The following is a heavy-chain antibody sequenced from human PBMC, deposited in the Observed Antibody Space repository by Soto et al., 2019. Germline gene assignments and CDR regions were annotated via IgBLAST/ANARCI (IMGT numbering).Heavy chain of an antibody. V-gene: IGHV3-23*01. CDR3: AAGLRLGSFVY. J-gene: IGHJ4*02. CDR2: ISVGGGST. CDR1: GFTFSSYA. Sequence: EVQLLESGGGLVQPGGSLRLSCAASGFTFSSYAMSWVRQAPGKGLEWVSAISVGGGSTYYADSVKGRFTISRDNSKNTLYLQMNSLRAEDTAVYYCAAGLRLGSFVYWGQGTLVTVSS. D-gene: IGHD4-17*01.